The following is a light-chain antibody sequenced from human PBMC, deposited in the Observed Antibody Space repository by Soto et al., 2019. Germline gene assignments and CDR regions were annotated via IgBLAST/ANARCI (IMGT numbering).Light chain of an antibody. V-gene: IGLV1-40*01. CDR2: GNS. CDR1: SSNIGAGYD. Sequence: QSVLTEPPSVSGAPGQRVTISCNGSSSNIGAGYDVHWYQQLPGTAPKLLIYGNSNRPSGVPDRFSGSKSGTSASLAITGLQAEDEADYYCQSYDSSLSGYVVFGGGTKLTV. CDR3: QSYDSSLSGYVV. J-gene: IGLJ2*01.